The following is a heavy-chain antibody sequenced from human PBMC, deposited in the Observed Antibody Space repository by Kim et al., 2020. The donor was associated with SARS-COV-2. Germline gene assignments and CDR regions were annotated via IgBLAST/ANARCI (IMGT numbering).Heavy chain of an antibody. J-gene: IGHJ5*02. D-gene: IGHD3-22*01. CDR1: GFTFSSYA. CDR3: ARSGDSSSYANWFDP. V-gene: IGHV3-30*04. CDR2: MSYDGGKK. Sequence: GGSLRLSCAASGFTFSSYAIHWVRQAPGKGLEWVAVMSYDGGKKFYSESVKGRFTISRDTSKNTLFLQMNSLRAEDTAMYYCARSGDSSSYANWFDPWGQGTLVTVSS.